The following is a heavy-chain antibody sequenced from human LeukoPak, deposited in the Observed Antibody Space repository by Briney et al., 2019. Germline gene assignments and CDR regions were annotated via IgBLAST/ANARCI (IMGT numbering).Heavy chain of an antibody. Sequence: SVKVSCKASGSTFTSSAVQWVRQARGQRLEWIGWIVVGSGNTNYAQKFQERVTITRDMSTSTAYMELSSLRSEDTAVYYCAVSGSYENFDYWGQGTLVTVSS. V-gene: IGHV1-58*01. CDR3: AVSGSYENFDY. CDR1: GSTFTSSA. D-gene: IGHD1-26*01. J-gene: IGHJ4*02. CDR2: IVVGSGNT.